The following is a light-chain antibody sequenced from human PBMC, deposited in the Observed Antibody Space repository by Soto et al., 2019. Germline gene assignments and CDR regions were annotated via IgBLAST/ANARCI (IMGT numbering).Light chain of an antibody. Sequence: EIVLTQSPGTLTLSPGERATLSCRASQSLSSNNLAWYQQRPGQAPRLLIYAASGRAAGGPDRFSGSGSGTDFTLTITRLGPEDFAVYYCQQYDSSPKTFGQGTKVEIK. CDR1: QSLSSNN. CDR3: QQYDSSPKT. J-gene: IGKJ1*01. CDR2: AAS. V-gene: IGKV3-20*01.